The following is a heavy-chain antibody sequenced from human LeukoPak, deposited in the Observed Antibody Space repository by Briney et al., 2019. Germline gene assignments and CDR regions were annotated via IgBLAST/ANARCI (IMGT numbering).Heavy chain of an antibody. D-gene: IGHD2-2*01. CDR3: AKGTLGSCSGATCYDFDN. Sequence: GGSLRLSCAASGFTFSTYAMNWVRQAPGKRLEWVSSITGSGRDTYYAGSVRGRIAISRDNSRNTLYLQMNSLRAEDTALYYCAKGTLGSCSGATCYDFDNWGQGALVTVSS. CDR1: GFTFSTYA. V-gene: IGHV3-23*01. CDR2: ITGSGRDT. J-gene: IGHJ4*02.